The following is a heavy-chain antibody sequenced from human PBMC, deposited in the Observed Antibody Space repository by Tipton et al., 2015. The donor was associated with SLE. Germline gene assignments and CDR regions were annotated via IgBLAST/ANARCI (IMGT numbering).Heavy chain of an antibody. Sequence: SLRLSCAASGFTFDDYAMHWVRQAPGNGLEWVSGISWNSGSIGYADSVKGRFTISRDNAKNSLYLQMNSLRAEDTALYYCAKDVPRPGRGLDLWGRGTLVTVSS. J-gene: IGHJ2*01. CDR3: AKDVPRPGRGLDL. CDR1: GFTFDDYA. V-gene: IGHV3-9*01. CDR2: ISWNSGSI. D-gene: IGHD3-10*01.